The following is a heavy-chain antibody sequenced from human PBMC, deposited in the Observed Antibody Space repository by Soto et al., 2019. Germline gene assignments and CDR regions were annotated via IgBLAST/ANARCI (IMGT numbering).Heavy chain of an antibody. CDR3: ARVVVDTAMVTEGWFDL. J-gene: IGHJ5*02. V-gene: IGHV4-30-2*01. Sequence: PSETLSLTCAVSGGSISSGGYSWSWIRQPPGKGLEWIGYIYHSGSTYYNPSLKSRVTISVDTSKNQFSLKLSSVTAADTAVYYCARVVVDTAMVTEGWFDLWGQGTLVTVSS. CDR1: GGSISSGGYS. D-gene: IGHD5-18*01. CDR2: IYHSGST.